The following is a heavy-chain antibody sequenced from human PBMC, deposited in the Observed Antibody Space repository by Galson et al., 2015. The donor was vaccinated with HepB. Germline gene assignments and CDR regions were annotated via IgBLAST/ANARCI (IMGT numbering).Heavy chain of an antibody. J-gene: IGHJ4*02. CDR1: GFTFSSYS. Sequence: SLRLSCAASGFTFSSYSMNWVRQAPGKGLEWVSSISSSSSYIYYAGSVKGRFTISRDNAKNSLYLQMNSLRAEDTAVYYCARDDGIAVAGTREPPDYWGQGTLVTVSS. D-gene: IGHD6-19*01. CDR3: ARDDGIAVAGTREPPDY. CDR2: ISSSSSYI. V-gene: IGHV3-21*01.